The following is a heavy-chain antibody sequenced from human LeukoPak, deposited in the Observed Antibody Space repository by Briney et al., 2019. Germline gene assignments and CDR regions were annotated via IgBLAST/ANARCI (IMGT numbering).Heavy chain of an antibody. CDR3: LGYCSGGNCCSGGY. CDR2: ISGSGGST. D-gene: IGHD2-15*01. Sequence: TGGSLRLSCAASGFTFSSYAMSWVRQAPGKGLEWVSAISGSGGSTYYADSVKGRFTISRDNSKNTQSLQMNSLRAEDTAVYYCLGYCSGGNCCSGGYWGQGTLVTVSS. J-gene: IGHJ4*02. V-gene: IGHV3-23*01. CDR1: GFTFSSYA.